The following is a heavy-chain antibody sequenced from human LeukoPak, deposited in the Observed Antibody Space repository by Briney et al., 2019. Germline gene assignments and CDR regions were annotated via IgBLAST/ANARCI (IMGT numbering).Heavy chain of an antibody. CDR2: IYYSGST. J-gene: IGHJ5*02. V-gene: IGHV4-59*01. CDR3: ARDRDGSSAST. D-gene: IGHD5-24*01. Sequence: SETLSLTCTVSGGSISSYYWSWIRQPPGKGLEWIGYIYYSGSTNYNPSLKSRVTISVDTSKNQFSLKLSSVTAADTAVYYCARDRDGSSASTWGQGTLVTVSS. CDR1: GGSISSYY.